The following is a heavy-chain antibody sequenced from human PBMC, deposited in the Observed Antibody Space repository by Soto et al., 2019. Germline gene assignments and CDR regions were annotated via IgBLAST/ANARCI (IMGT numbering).Heavy chain of an antibody. CDR3: ARDNRYNWNDEGWFYP. D-gene: IGHD1-20*01. V-gene: IGHV1-8*01. Sequence: QVQLVQSGAEVKKPGASVKVSCKASGYSFSDYDINWVRQATGQGPEWLGWMNPNSGNTGYAQKFHGRVNMTRNTSINTAYMELSSLGSEDTAVYYCARDNRYNWNDEGWFYPLGQGTLVTVSS. CDR1: GYSFSDYD. J-gene: IGHJ5*02. CDR2: MNPNSGNT.